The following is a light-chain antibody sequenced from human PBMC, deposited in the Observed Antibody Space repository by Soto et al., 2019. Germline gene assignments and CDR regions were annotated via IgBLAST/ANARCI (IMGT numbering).Light chain of an antibody. J-gene: IGKJ2*02. CDR2: RAS. Sequence: DILMTQSPATLSLSPGGRATLSCRASQSVSSNLAWYQQKPGQAPRLLIQRASTRATGIPARFSGSGSGTEFTLTISSLQSEDFAVYFCQQYNNWPRTFGQGTMLDIK. CDR3: QQYNNWPRT. CDR1: QSVSSN. V-gene: IGKV3-15*01.